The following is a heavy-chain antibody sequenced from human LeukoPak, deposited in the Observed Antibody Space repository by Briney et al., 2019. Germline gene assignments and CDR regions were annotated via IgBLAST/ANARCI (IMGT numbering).Heavy chain of an antibody. CDR1: GFTFSSYG. Sequence: QPGRSLRLSCAASGFTFSSYGMHWVRQAPGEGLEWVANIKQDGSEKYYVDSVKGRFTISRDDAKSSLYLQMDSLRAEDTAVYYCARAIGKSEGYWGQGTLVTVSS. CDR3: ARAIGKSEGY. CDR2: IKQDGSEK. J-gene: IGHJ4*02. D-gene: IGHD4-23*01. V-gene: IGHV3-7*01.